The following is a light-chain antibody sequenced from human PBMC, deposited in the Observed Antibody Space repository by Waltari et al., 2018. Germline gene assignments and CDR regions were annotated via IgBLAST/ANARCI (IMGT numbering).Light chain of an antibody. J-gene: IGLJ1*01. CDR2: EVI. V-gene: IGLV2-8*01. CDR3: CSYAGTNNFYV. CDR1: SSDIGDYDY. Sequence: QSALTQPPSASGSPGESVTLSCTGTSSDIGDYDYVSWYQQHPGKAPKLMIYEVIKRPSGVPDRFSGSKSGNTSSLTVSGLQAEDEADYYCCSYAGTNNFYVFGTGTKVTVL.